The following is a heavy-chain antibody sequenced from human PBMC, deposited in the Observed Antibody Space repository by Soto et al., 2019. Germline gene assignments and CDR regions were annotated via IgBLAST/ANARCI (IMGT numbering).Heavy chain of an antibody. J-gene: IGHJ4*02. CDR1: GFTFSSYA. CDR3: ARVGVPAASPRGVDY. CDR2: ISYDGSNK. D-gene: IGHD2-2*01. Sequence: GGSLRLSCAASGFTFSSYAMHWVRQAPGKGLEWVAVISYDGSNKYYADSVKGRFTISRDNSKNTLYLQMNSLRAEDTAVYYCARVGVPAASPRGVDYWGQGTLVTVSS. V-gene: IGHV3-30-3*01.